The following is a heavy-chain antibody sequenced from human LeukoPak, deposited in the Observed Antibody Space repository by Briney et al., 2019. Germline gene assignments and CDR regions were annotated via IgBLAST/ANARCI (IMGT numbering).Heavy chain of an antibody. CDR1: GFPFRSYV. Sequence: GGSLRLSCAASGFPFRSYVMNWVRQAPGKGLEWVSAISHSGDRTYYADSVKGRFTISRDNSKNILYLQMNGLRAEDTALYYCAKVVGIWIGEMFDAFDVWGHGTMVAVSS. CDR2: ISHSGDRT. D-gene: IGHD3-10*01. CDR3: AKVVGIWIGEMFDAFDV. J-gene: IGHJ3*01. V-gene: IGHV3-23*01.